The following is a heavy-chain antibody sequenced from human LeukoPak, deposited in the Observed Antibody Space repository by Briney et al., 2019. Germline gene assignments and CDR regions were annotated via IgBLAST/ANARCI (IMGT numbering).Heavy chain of an antibody. J-gene: IGHJ3*02. CDR1: GFTFSSYS. CDR2: ISSSSSYI. V-gene: IGHV3-21*01. D-gene: IGHD1-26*01. Sequence: GGSLRLSCAASGFTFSSYSMNWVRQAPGKGLEWVSSISSSSSYIYYADSVKGRFTISRDNAKNSLYLQMNSLRAEDTAVYYCAIILEGANREDAFDIWGQGTMVTVSS. CDR3: AIILEGANREDAFDI.